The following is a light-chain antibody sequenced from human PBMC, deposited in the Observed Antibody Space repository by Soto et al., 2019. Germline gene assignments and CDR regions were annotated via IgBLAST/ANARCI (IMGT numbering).Light chain of an antibody. J-gene: IGLJ7*01. CDR3: RSYAGSSSAV. Sequence: QSVLTQPRSVSGSPGQSVTISCTGTSSDVGGYNYVSWYQQHPGKAPKLMIYDVSKRPSGVPDRFSGSKSGNTASLTISGLQAEDEADYYCRSYAGSSSAVFGGGTQLTVL. CDR2: DVS. CDR1: SSDVGGYNY. V-gene: IGLV2-11*01.